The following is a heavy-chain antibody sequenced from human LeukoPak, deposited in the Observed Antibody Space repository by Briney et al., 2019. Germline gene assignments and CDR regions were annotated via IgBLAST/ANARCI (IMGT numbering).Heavy chain of an antibody. Sequence: SETLSFTCTVSGVSISSYYWSWLRQSPGKGLEWIGYVYDSGSTNYNPSLWRRVTISMDTSKNQFSLKLSSVTAADTAVYFCARDHRGFTPGWFDDWGQGTLVTVSS. D-gene: IGHD6-19*01. CDR2: VYDSGST. CDR3: ARDHRGFTPGWFDD. J-gene: IGHJ4*02. V-gene: IGHV4-59*01. CDR1: GVSISSYY.